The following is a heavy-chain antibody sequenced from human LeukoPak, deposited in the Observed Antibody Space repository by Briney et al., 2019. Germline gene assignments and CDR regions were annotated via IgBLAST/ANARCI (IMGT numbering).Heavy chain of an antibody. J-gene: IGHJ6*03. CDR1: GFTFSSYW. V-gene: IGHV3-7*01. D-gene: IGHD3-3*01. CDR3: ARLNYDFWSGVWEGYYMDV. Sequence: GSLRLSCAASGFTFSSYWMTWVRQAPGKGLEWVANIREDRSEKYYVDSVKGRFTVSRDNAKNSLYLQVNSLRAEDTAVYYCARLNYDFWSGVWEGYYMDVWGKGTTVTVSS. CDR2: IREDRSEK.